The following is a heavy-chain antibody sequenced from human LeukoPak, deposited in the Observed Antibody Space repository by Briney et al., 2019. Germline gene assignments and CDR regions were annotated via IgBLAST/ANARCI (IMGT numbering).Heavy chain of an antibody. V-gene: IGHV4-61*02. J-gene: IGHJ4*02. CDR1: GDSISSGTYY. CDR3: ARAKRWLPFDY. CDR2: IYTSGST. Sequence: KPSQTLSLTCTVSGDSISSGTYYWSWIRQPAGKGREWIGRIYTSGSTNYNPSLKSRVTISVNTSKNQFSLKLDSVTAADTAVYYCARAKRWLPFDYWGQGTLVTVSS. D-gene: IGHD5-24*01.